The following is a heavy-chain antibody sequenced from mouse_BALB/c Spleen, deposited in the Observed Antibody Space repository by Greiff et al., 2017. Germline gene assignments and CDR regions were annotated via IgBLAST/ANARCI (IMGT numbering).Heavy chain of an antibody. CDR1: GYTFTSYY. CDR3: ARSTTTAHYYAMDY. V-gene: IGHV1S56*01. CDR2: IYPGNVNT. J-gene: IGHJ4*01. D-gene: IGHD1-2*01. Sequence: VQLQQSGPELVKPGASVRISCKASGYTFTSYYIHWVKQRPGQGLEWIGWIYPGNVNTKYNEKFKGKATLTSDKSSSTAYMELSSLTSEDSAVYYCARSTTTAHYYAMDYWGQGTSVTVSS.